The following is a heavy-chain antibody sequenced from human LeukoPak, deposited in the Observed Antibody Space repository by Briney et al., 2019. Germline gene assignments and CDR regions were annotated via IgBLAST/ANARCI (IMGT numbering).Heavy chain of an antibody. CDR2: ISSNGGST. D-gene: IGHD5-18*01. CDR1: GFTFSRYA. J-gene: IGHJ2*01. CDR3: ARKTGYSYGYVYWYFDL. V-gene: IGHV3-64D*09. Sequence: GGSLRRSCSVSGFTFSRYAMHWVRQTPGKGLEHVSGISSNGGSTYYADSVKGRFTISRDNSKNTLYLQMSSLRAEDTAVYYCARKTGYSYGYVYWYFDLWGRGTLVTVSS.